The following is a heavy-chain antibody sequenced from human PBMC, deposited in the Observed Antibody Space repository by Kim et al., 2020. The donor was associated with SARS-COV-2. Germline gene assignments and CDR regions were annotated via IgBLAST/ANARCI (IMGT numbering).Heavy chain of an antibody. Sequence: SPDNAESCEGRLTITSNNSQDTLYLQMNSLGAEDTAVYYCAKEEMGATDYWGQGTLVTVSS. V-gene: IGHV3-23*03. CDR2: SP. D-gene: IGHD1-26*01. CDR3: AKEEMGATDY. J-gene: IGHJ4*02.